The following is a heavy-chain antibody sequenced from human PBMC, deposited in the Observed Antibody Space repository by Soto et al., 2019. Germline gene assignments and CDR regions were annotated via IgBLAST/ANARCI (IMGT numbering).Heavy chain of an antibody. D-gene: IGHD2-2*01. CDR3: ARAFDAVPPRGDY. CDR2: IIPILGIA. V-gene: IGHV1-69*02. J-gene: IGHJ4*02. Sequence: QVQLVQSGAEVKKPGSSVKVSCKASGGTFSSYTISWVRQAPGQGLEWMGRIIPILGIANYAQKFQGRVTITADKSTSTGYMELSSLRSEDTAVYYCARAFDAVPPRGDYWGQGTLVTVSS. CDR1: GGTFSSYT.